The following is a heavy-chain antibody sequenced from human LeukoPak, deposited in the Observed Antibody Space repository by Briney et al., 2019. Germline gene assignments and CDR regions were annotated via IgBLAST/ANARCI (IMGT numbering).Heavy chain of an antibody. V-gene: IGHV1-8*02. Sequence: ASVKVSCKASGGAFSSYAISWVRQAPGQGLEWMGWMNPNSGNTGYAQKFQGRVTMTRNTSISTAYMELSSLRSEDTAVYYCARGTSYYDILTGYPPDYWGQGTLVTVSS. CDR1: GGAFSSYA. J-gene: IGHJ4*02. D-gene: IGHD3-9*01. CDR2: MNPNSGNT. CDR3: ARGTSYYDILTGYPPDY.